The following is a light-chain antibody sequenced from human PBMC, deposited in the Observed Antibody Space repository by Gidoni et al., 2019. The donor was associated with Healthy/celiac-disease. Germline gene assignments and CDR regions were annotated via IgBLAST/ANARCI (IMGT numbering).Light chain of an antibody. CDR2: DAS. CDR3: QQYDNLLFT. Sequence: DIQMTQPPSSLSASVGDRVTITCQASQDISNYLNWYQQKPGKAPKLLIYDASNLETGVPSRFSGSGSGTDFTFTISSLQPEDIATYYCQQYDNLLFTFXPXTKVDIK. CDR1: QDISNY. J-gene: IGKJ3*01. V-gene: IGKV1-33*01.